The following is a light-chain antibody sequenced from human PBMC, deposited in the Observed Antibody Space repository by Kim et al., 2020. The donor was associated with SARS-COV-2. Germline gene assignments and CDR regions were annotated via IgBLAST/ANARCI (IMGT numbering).Light chain of an antibody. CDR1: QGISNY. J-gene: IGKJ4*01. CDR2: AAS. CDR3: QKYNSAPLT. Sequence: ASVGDRVTIPCRASQGISNYLAWYQQKPGKVPTLLIYAASTLQSGVPSRFSGSGSGTDFTLTISSLQPDYVATYYCQKYNSAPLTFRGGTKVDIK. V-gene: IGKV1-27*01.